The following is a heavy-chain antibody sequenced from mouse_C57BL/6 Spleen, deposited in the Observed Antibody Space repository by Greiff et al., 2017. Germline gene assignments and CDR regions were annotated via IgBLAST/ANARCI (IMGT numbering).Heavy chain of an antibody. J-gene: IGHJ4*01. CDR2: IHPNSGST. CDR3: ARGYYGSRPLYYAMDY. CDR1: GYTFTSYW. V-gene: IGHV1-64*01. Sequence: VQLQQPGAELVKPGASVKLSCKASGYTFTSYWMHWVKQRPGQGLEWIGMIHPNSGSTNYNEKFKSKATLTVDKSSSTAYMQRSSLTSEDSAVYYCARGYYGSRPLYYAMDYWGQGTSVTVSS. D-gene: IGHD1-1*01.